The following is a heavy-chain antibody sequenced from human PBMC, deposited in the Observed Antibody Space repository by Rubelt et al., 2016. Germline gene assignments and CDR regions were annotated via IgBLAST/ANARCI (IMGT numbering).Heavy chain of an antibody. Sequence: QVQLQQWGAGLLKPSETLSLTCAVYGGSFSGYYWSWIRQPPGKGLEWIGEINHSGSPNYNPSRKSRVAISGDTSKNQFSLKLSSVTAADTAVYYCARLTPPGVDYGDRWGQGTLVTVSS. J-gene: IGHJ5*02. CDR1: GGSFSGYY. D-gene: IGHD4-17*01. CDR3: ARLTPPGVDYGDR. CDR2: INHSGSP. V-gene: IGHV4-34*01.